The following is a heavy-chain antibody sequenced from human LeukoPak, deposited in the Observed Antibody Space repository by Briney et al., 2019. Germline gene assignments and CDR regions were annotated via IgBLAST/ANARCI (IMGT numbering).Heavy chain of an antibody. Sequence: GASVKVSCKASGYTFTSYYMHWVRQAPGQGLEWMGIINPSGGSISYAQKFQGRVTMTRDTSTSTVYMELSSLRSEDTAVYYCATEGATGLRPFDYWGQGTLVTVSS. J-gene: IGHJ4*02. V-gene: IGHV1-46*01. CDR2: INPSGGSI. CDR3: ATEGATGLRPFDY. CDR1: GYTFTSYY. D-gene: IGHD4-17*01.